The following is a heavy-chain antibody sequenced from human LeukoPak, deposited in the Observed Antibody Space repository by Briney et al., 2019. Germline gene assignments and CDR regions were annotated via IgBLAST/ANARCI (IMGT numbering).Heavy chain of an antibody. Sequence: GGSLRLSCAASGFTFSSYAMSWVRQAPGKGLEWVSAISGSGGSTYYADSVKGRFTISRDNSKNTLYLQMNSLRAEDTAVYYCAEAGASGYSSGWPDYWGQGTLVTVSS. D-gene: IGHD6-19*01. V-gene: IGHV3-23*01. CDR2: ISGSGGST. CDR3: AEAGASGYSSGWPDY. CDR1: GFTFSSYA. J-gene: IGHJ4*02.